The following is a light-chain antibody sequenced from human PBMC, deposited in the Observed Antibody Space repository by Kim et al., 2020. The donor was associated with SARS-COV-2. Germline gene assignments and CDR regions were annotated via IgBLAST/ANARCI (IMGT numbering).Light chain of an antibody. CDR2: GAS. Sequence: VSPGESATLSCRASQSILNNLAWYQQIPGQAPRLLIYGASTRATGVPARFSGGGSGTEFTLTISSLQSDDFAFYFCHQYHKWPRTFGQGTKVDIK. V-gene: IGKV3-15*01. CDR1: QSILNN. J-gene: IGKJ1*01. CDR3: HQYHKWPRT.